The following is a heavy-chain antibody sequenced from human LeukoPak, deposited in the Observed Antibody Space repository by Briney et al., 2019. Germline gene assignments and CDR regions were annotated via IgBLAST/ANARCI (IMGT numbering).Heavy chain of an antibody. CDR2: ISGSGGST. CDR1: GFTFSSYG. CDR3: AKDLAYYYDSSGYYYRQSPDY. Sequence: PGGTLRLSCAASGFTFSSYGMSWVRQAPGKGLEWVSAISGSGGSTYYADSVKGRFTISRDNSKNTLYLQMNSLRAEDTAVYYCAKDLAYYYDSSGYYYRQSPDYWGQGTLVTVSS. J-gene: IGHJ4*02. V-gene: IGHV3-23*01. D-gene: IGHD3-22*01.